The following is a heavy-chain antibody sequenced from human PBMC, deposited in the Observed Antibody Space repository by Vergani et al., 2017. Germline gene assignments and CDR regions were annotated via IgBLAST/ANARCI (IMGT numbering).Heavy chain of an antibody. CDR2: IYYSGST. CDR1: GGSISSYY. V-gene: IGHV4-59*01. D-gene: IGHD4-17*01. J-gene: IGHJ4*02. Sequence: QVQLQESGPGLVKPSETLSLTCTVSGGSISSYYWRWIRQPPGKGLEWIGYIYYSGSTNYNPSLKSRVTISVATSKNQFSLKLSSVTAAHTAVYYCARAIPDYGDYVVGYFDYWGQGTLVTVSS. CDR3: ARAIPDYGDYVVGYFDY.